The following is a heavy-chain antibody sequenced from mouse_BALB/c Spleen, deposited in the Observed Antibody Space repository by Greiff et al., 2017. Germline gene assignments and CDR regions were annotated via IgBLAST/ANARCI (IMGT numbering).Heavy chain of an antibody. Sequence: VQLQESGPELVKPGASVRISCKASGYTFTSYYIHWVKQRPGQGLEWIGWIYPGNVNTKYNEKFKGKATLTADKSSSTAYMQLSSLTSEDSAVYFCARGGNYVAMDYWGQGTSVTGSS. D-gene: IGHD2-1*01. CDR2: IYPGNVNT. J-gene: IGHJ4*01. CDR3: ARGGNYVAMDY. V-gene: IGHV1S56*01. CDR1: GYTFTSYY.